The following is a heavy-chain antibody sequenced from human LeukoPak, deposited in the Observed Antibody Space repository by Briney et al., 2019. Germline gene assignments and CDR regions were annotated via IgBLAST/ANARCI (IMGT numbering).Heavy chain of an antibody. V-gene: IGHV4-4*09. D-gene: IGHD6-6*01. CDR3: ARLRARPLNWFDP. Sequence: SETLSLTCTVSGGSISSYYWSWIRQPPGKGLEWIGYIYTSGSTNYNPSLKSRVTISVDTSKNQFSLKLSSVTAADTAVYYCARLRARPLNWFDPWGQGTLVTVSS. CDR2: IYTSGST. J-gene: IGHJ5*02. CDR1: GGSISSYY.